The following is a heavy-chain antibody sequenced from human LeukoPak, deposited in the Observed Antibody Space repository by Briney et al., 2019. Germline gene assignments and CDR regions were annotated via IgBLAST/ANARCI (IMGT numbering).Heavy chain of an antibody. D-gene: IGHD4-17*01. J-gene: IGHJ4*02. V-gene: IGHV3-30*18. Sequence: GRSLRLSCAASGFTFSSYGMHWVRQAPGKGLEWVAVISYDGSNKYYADSVKGRFTISRDNSKNTLYLQMSSLRAEDTAVYYCAKVLSPTVTRGAIDYWGQGTLVTVSS. CDR2: ISYDGSNK. CDR1: GFTFSSYG. CDR3: AKVLSPTVTRGAIDY.